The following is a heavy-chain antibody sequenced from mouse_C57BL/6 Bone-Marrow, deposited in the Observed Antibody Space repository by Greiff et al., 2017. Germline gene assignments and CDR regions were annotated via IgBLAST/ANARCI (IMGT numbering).Heavy chain of an antibody. D-gene: IGHD1-1*01. Sequence: QVQLQQPGAELVKPGASVKLSCKASGYTFTSYWMQWVKQRPGQGLEWLGEIDPSDRYTNYNQKFKGTTTLTVDTSSSTAYLQLSILTSEDSAVYYCATVEGYFDVCGTGTTVTVSS. CDR1: GYTFTSYW. CDR3: ATVEGYFDV. J-gene: IGHJ1*03. V-gene: IGHV1-50*01. CDR2: IDPSDRYT.